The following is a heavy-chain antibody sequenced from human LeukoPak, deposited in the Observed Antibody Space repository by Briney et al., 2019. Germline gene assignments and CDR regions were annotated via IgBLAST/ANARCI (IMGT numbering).Heavy chain of an antibody. CDR1: GGSFSGYY. CDR2: INHSGST. J-gene: IGHJ4*02. Sequence: SETLSLTCAVYGGSFSGYYWSWIRQPPGQGLEWIGEINHSGSTNYNPSLKSRVTISVDTSKNQFSLKLSSVTAADTAVYYCARGDYGGNSRPFDYWGQGTLVTVSS. CDR3: ARGDYGGNSRPFDY. D-gene: IGHD4-23*01. V-gene: IGHV4-34*01.